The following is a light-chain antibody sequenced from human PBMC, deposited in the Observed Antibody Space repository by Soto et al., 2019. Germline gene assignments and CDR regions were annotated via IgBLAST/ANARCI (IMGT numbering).Light chain of an antibody. CDR2: DAS. Sequence: DLQMTQSPSTLSASVGDRVTITCRASQSISSWLAWYQQKPGKAHKLLIYDASSLESGVPSRFSGSGSGTEFTLTISSLQPDDFATYYCQQYNSYPWTFGQGTKVEIK. V-gene: IGKV1-5*01. J-gene: IGKJ1*01. CDR3: QQYNSYPWT. CDR1: QSISSW.